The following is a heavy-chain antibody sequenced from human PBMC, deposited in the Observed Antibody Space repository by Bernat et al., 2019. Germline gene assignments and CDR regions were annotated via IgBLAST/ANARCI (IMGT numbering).Heavy chain of an antibody. Sequence: EVQLVQSGAEVKKPGESLRISCKGSGYSFTSYWISWVRQMPGKGLEWMGRIDPSDSYTNYSPSFQGHVTISADKSISTAYLQWSSLKATDTAMYYCARQGNSLNWFDPWGQGTLVTVSS. V-gene: IGHV5-10-1*03. J-gene: IGHJ5*02. CDR1: GYSFTSYW. CDR3: ARQGNSLNWFDP. CDR2: IDPSDSYT. D-gene: IGHD4-23*01.